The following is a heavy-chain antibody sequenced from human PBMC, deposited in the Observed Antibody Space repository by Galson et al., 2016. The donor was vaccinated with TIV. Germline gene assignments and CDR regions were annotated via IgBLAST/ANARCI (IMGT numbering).Heavy chain of an antibody. D-gene: IGHD3-16*01. Sequence: ETLSLTCIVSGGSIITKSYYWGWIRQPPGKGLEWIGMVYDDGNAYYNPSLKSRATLSVDTSRNQFSLKLTSVAAADTAMYYCARERTPPGPDNDSWFDPWGPGILVIVST. V-gene: IGHV4-39*07. CDR3: ARERTPPGPDNDSWFDP. J-gene: IGHJ5*02. CDR2: VYDDGNA. CDR1: GGSIITKSYY.